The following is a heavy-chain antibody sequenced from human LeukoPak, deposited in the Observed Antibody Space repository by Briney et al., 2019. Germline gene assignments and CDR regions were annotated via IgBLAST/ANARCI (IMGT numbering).Heavy chain of an antibody. CDR3: ARSPNDRHGFDI. J-gene: IGHJ3*02. V-gene: IGHV1-69*13. CDR2: IIPIFGTA. Sequence: GASVKVSCKASGGTFSSYAISWVRQAPGQGLEWMGGIIPIFGTANYAQKFQGRVTITADESTSTAYMELSSLRSEDTAVYYCARSPNDRHGFDIWGQGTIVTVSS. CDR1: GGTFSSYA.